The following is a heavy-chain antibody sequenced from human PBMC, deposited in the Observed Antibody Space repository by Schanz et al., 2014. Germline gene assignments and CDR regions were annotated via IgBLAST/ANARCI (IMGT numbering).Heavy chain of an antibody. CDR2: IGNGGVTI. J-gene: IGHJ4*02. CDR1: GFTFSSYW. V-gene: IGHV3-48*04. Sequence: EVQLVESGGGLVQPGGSLRLSCAASGFTFSSYWMHWVRQAPGKGLEWVSYIGNGGVTIYYADSVKGRFTISRDNSKNSLYLQMNSLRAEDTAVYYCARIGGSVFDYWAQGTLVTVSS. CDR3: ARIGGSVFDY. D-gene: IGHD3-10*01.